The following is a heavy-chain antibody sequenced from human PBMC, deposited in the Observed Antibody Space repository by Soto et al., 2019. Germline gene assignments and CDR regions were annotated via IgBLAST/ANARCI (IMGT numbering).Heavy chain of an antibody. Sequence: GGSLRLSCAASGFTFSSYAMHWVRQAPGKGLEWVAVISYDGSNKYYADSVKGRFTISRDNSKNTLYLQMNSLRAEDTAVYYCARDVTMVRGVIPFFDYWGQGTLVTVSS. CDR2: ISYDGSNK. CDR3: ARDVTMVRGVIPFFDY. J-gene: IGHJ4*02. CDR1: GFTFSSYA. V-gene: IGHV3-30-3*01. D-gene: IGHD3-10*01.